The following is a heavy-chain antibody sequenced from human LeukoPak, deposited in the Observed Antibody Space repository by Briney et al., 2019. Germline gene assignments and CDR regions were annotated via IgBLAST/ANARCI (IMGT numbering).Heavy chain of an antibody. D-gene: IGHD3-22*01. CDR3: ARGGNTMIVEIQYFQY. CDR1: GFTFGSCE. Sequence: GGSLRLSCAVSGFTFGSCEMTWVRQAPGKGLEWVSYISGSGTIIYYADSVKGRFTVSRDEAKKSLYLQMNSLRAEDTAVYYCARGGNTMIVEIQYFQYWGQGTLVTVSS. CDR2: ISGSGTII. J-gene: IGHJ1*01. V-gene: IGHV3-48*03.